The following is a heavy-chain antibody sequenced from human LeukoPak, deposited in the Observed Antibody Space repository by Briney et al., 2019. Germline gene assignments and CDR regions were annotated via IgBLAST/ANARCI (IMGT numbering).Heavy chain of an antibody. Sequence: GGSLRLSCVASGFSLSGYWMYWVRQAPGKGLVYISRNNGDGSTTNYADVVKGRFTMSSDNVKNTLYLQMNSLRVEDTAVYYCARESGDGYFQHWGQGTLVTVSS. J-gene: IGHJ1*01. CDR3: ARESGDGYFQH. V-gene: IGHV3-74*01. CDR1: GFSLSGYW. CDR2: NNGDGSTT. D-gene: IGHD2-21*01.